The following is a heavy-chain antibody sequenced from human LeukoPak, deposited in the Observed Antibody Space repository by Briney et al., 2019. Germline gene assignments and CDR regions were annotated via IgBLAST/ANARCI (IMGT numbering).Heavy chain of an antibody. Sequence: GGSLRLSCAASGFTFSSYSMNWVRQAPGKGPEWVSYISSSSSTIYYADSVKGRFAISRDNAKNSLYLQMNSLRAEDTAVYYCASYVWGSYRYFDYWGQGTLVTVSS. CDR1: GFTFSSYS. CDR3: ASYVWGSYRYFDY. J-gene: IGHJ4*02. V-gene: IGHV3-48*01. D-gene: IGHD3-16*02. CDR2: ISSSSSTI.